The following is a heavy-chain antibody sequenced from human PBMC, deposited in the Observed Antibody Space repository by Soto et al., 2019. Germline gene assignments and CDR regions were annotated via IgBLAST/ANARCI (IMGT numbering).Heavy chain of an antibody. J-gene: IGHJ6*02. Sequence: GGSLRLSCXASGFTFSSYWMSWVRQAPGKGLEWVANIKQDGSEKYYVDSVKGRFTISRDNAKNSLYLQMNSLRAEDTAVYYCARDAGFGYYYGMDVWGQGTTVTVSS. V-gene: IGHV3-7*01. CDR1: GFTFSSYW. CDR3: ARDAGFGYYYGMDV. D-gene: IGHD3-10*01. CDR2: IKQDGSEK.